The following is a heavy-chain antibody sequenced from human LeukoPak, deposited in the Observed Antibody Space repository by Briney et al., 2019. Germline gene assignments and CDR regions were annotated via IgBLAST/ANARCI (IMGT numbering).Heavy chain of an antibody. CDR1: GYTFTSYA. CDR2: INAGNGNT. V-gene: IGHV1-3*01. CDR3: ARDRGPYYFDY. Sequence: ASVKVSCKASGYTFTSYAKHWVHQAPGQRLEWMGWINAGNGNTKYSQKFQGRVTITRDTSASTAYMELSSLRSEDTAVYYCARDRGPYYFDYWGQGTLVTVSS. D-gene: IGHD3-10*01. J-gene: IGHJ4*02.